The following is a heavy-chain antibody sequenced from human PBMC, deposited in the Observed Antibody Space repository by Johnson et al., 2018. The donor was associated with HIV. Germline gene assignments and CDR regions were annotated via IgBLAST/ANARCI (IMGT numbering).Heavy chain of an antibody. V-gene: IGHV3-30*04. CDR1: GFTFSSYA. Sequence: QVQLVESGGGVVQPGRSLRLSCAASGFTFSSYAMHWVRQAPGKGLEWVAVISYDGSHKYYADSVKGRFPISRDNSKNTLYLKMNSLRAEDTAVYYCARESELLSSSDAFDIWGQGTMVTVSS. D-gene: IGHD6-6*01. J-gene: IGHJ3*02. CDR2: ISYDGSHK. CDR3: ARESELLSSSDAFDI.